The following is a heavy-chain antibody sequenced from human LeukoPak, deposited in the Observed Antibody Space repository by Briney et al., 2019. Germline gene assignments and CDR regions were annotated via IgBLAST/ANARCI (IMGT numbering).Heavy chain of an antibody. CDR2: IKQDGSEK. CDR1: GFAFSTYW. V-gene: IGHV3-7*01. J-gene: IGHJ4*02. D-gene: IGHD5-18*01. Sequence: GGSLRLSCATSGFAFSTYWMNWVRQAPGKGLEWVASIKQDGSEKYYVDSVKGRFTISRDNAKNSLYLQMNSLRAEDTAVYYCARDTSVVAWDYWGQGTPVTVSS. CDR3: ARDTSVVAWDY.